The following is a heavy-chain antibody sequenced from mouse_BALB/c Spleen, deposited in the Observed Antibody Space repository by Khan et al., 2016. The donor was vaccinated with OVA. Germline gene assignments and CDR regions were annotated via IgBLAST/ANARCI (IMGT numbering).Heavy chain of an antibody. J-gene: IGHJ4*01. CDR3: ARGMVTHYYAMDY. D-gene: IGHD2-1*01. CDR1: GFTFSSYA. Sequence: EVRLVESGGGLVKPGGSLKLSCAASGFTFSSYAMSWVRQTPEKRLEWVASISSGGSTYYPDSVKGRFTISRDNARNILYMQMSSLRSEDTAMYYCARGMVTHYYAMDYWGQGPSVPVSS. CDR2: ISSGGST. V-gene: IGHV5-6-5*01.